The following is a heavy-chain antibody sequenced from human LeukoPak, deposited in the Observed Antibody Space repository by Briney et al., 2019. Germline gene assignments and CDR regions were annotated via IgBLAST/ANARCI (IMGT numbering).Heavy chain of an antibody. CDR1: GYTLTELS. CDR3: ATDKSYFQQLVHLFYY. J-gene: IGHJ4*02. V-gene: IGHV1-24*01. CDR2: FDPEDGET. Sequence: ASVKVSCKVSGYTLTELSMHWVRQAPGKGLECMGGFDPEDGETIYAQKFQGRVTMTEDTSTDTAYMELSSLRSEDTAVYYCATDKSYFQQLVHLFYYWGQGTRVTVSS. D-gene: IGHD6-13*01.